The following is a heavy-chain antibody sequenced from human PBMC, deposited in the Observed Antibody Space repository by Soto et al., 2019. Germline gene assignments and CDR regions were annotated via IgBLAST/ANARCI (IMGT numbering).Heavy chain of an antibody. D-gene: IGHD3-22*01. CDR1: GRSITSYY. Sequence: KTSETLSLTCSVSGRSITSYYWSWVRQPPGKGLEWIGYIYDNGITSQNPSLKSRVTMSADTSQNQFSLKLTSVTGADTAVYYCARTYDSNGYANEFDSWGQGILVTVSS. CDR2: IYDNGIT. V-gene: IGHV4-59*12. J-gene: IGHJ4*02. CDR3: ARTYDSNGYANEFDS.